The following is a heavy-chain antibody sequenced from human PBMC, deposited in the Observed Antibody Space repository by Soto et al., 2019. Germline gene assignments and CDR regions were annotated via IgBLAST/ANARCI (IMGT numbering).Heavy chain of an antibody. D-gene: IGHD2-2*01. CDR1: GFTFTNYA. CDR3: ASRTRDYGMDV. CDR2: ISASGGTT. V-gene: IGHV3-23*01. Sequence: EEHLLESGGGLVHPGGSLRLSCAASGFTFTNYAMNWVRQAPGKGLEWVSTISASGGTTYYTDSVKGRFTISRVNSKKTGDLQMNGRRTEDTGGDYCASRTRDYGMDVGGQGTTVTGPS. J-gene: IGHJ6*02.